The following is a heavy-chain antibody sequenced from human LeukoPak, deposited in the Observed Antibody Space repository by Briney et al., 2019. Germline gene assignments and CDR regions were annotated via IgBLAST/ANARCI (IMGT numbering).Heavy chain of an antibody. J-gene: IGHJ5*02. D-gene: IGHD2-2*01. CDR3: ARDLGYCSSTSCSQWFDP. V-gene: IGHV1-18*01. CDR2: ISAYNGNT. CDR1: GYTFTSYG. Sequence: ASVKVSCKASGYTFTSYGISWVRQAPGQGLEWMGWISAYNGNTNYAQKLQGRVTMTTDTSTSTAYMELRSLRSDDTAVYYCARDLGYCSSTSCSQWFDPWGQGTLVTVSS.